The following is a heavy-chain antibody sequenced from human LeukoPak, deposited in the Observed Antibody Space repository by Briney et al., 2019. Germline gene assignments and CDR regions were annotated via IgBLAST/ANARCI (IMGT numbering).Heavy chain of an antibody. Sequence: PGGSLRLSCAASGFTFSSYAMNWVRQAPGKGLEWVSAISGSGGSTYYADSVKGRFTISRDNSKNTLYLQMNSLRAEDTAVYYCAKEGELRYFDWFEPPDYWGQGTLVTVSS. CDR2: ISGSGGST. J-gene: IGHJ4*02. CDR1: GFTFSSYA. V-gene: IGHV3-23*01. D-gene: IGHD3-9*01. CDR3: AKEGELRYFDWFEPPDY.